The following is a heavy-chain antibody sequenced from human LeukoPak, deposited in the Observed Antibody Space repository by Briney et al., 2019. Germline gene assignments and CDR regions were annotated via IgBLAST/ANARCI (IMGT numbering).Heavy chain of an antibody. CDR1: GGSISSSLYY. CDR2: IYYSGST. Sequence: SETLSLTCTVSGGSISSSLYYWGWIRQPPGKGLEWIGSIYYSGSTYYNPSLKSRVTISVDTSKNQFSLKLSSVTAADTAVYYCAREIRGTVTINKYYYYYYMDVWGKGTTVTVSS. J-gene: IGHJ6*03. D-gene: IGHD4-17*01. CDR3: AREIRGTVTINKYYYYYYMDV. V-gene: IGHV4-39*07.